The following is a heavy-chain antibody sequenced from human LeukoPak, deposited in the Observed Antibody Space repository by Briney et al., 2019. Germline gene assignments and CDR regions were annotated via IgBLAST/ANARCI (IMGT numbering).Heavy chain of an antibody. CDR3: ARGAGWTGTGFDY. CDR2: IYSGIT. Sequence: PLETLSLTCIVSGGSISSYYWSWIRQPAGKGLEWVGRIYSGITNYNPSLKSRVTMSVDTSRNHFSLKLSSVTAADTAVYYCARGAGWTGTGFDYWGQGTLVTVSS. J-gene: IGHJ4*02. CDR1: GGSISSYY. V-gene: IGHV4-4*07. D-gene: IGHD1-1*01.